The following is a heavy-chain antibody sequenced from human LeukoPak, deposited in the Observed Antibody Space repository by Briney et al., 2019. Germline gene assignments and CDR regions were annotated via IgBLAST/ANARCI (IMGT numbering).Heavy chain of an antibody. CDR2: IYYSGST. CDR3: ARHEYSGSYYGLSWFDP. Sequence: SETLSFTCTVSGGSISSSGYYWGWIRQPPGKGLEWIASIYYSGSTYYNPSLKSRVTISVDTSKNQLSLKLSSLTAADAAVYYCARHEYSGSYYGLSWFDPWGQGTLVTVSS. D-gene: IGHD1-26*01. V-gene: IGHV4-39*01. J-gene: IGHJ5*02. CDR1: GGSISSSGYY.